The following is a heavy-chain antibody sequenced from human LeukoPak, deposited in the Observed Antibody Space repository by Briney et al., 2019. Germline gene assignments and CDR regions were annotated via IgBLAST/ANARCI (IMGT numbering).Heavy chain of an antibody. CDR2: INHSGST. D-gene: IGHD3-22*01. V-gene: IGHV4-34*01. J-gene: IGHJ4*02. CDR1: GGSFSGYY. Sequence: ETLSLTCAVYGGSFSGYYWSWIRQPPGKGLEWIGEINHSGSTNYNPSLKSRVTISVDTSKNQFSLKLSSVTAADTAVYYCARAVPQYYYDSSGYPLRRYYFDYWGQGTLVTVSS. CDR3: ARAVPQYYYDSSGYPLRRYYFDY.